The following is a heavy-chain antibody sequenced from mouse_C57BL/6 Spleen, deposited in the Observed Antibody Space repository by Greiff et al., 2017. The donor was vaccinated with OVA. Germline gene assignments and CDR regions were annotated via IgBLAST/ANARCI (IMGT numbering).Heavy chain of an antibody. CDR2: INPRSGYT. CDR3: ARSDTTAYYYAMDY. D-gene: IGHD1-1*01. V-gene: IGHV1-7*01. CDR1: GYTFTSYW. J-gene: IGHJ4*01. Sequence: QVQLQQSGAELAKPGASVKLSCTASGYTFTSYWMHWVKQRPGQGLEWIGYINPRSGYTKYNQKLKDKATLTADKSSSTAYMQLSSLTYEDSAIYYCARSDTTAYYYAMDYWGQGTSVTVSS.